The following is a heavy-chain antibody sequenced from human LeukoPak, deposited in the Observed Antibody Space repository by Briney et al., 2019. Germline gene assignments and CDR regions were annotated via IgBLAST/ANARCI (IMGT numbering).Heavy chain of an antibody. D-gene: IGHD3-10*01. CDR3: ARVSGLGMNEYYQH. J-gene: IGHJ1*01. CDR2: INNEGTTI. CDR1: GLTFSNSW. V-gene: IGHV3-74*01. Sequence: GGSLRLSCEASGLTFSNSWMHWVRQAPGKGLVWVSRINNEGTTISYADSVKGRFTISRDNAKNTLYLQMNSLRTEDTAVYYCARVSGLGMNEYYQHWGQGTLVTVAS.